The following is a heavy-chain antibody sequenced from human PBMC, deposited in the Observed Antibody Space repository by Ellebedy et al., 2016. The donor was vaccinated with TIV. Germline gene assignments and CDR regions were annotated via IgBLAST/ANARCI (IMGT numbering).Heavy chain of an antibody. V-gene: IGHV1-18*04. J-gene: IGHJ4*02. CDR3: ARTLRYFDRWDY. Sequence: AASVKVSCKTSGYSFTTHGISWVRQAPGQGLEWVGWISGYNGNTRYAQKLQGRVSMKIDTPTTTAYMELRSLRSDDTAVYYCARTLRYFDRWDYWGQGTLVTVSS. D-gene: IGHD3-9*01. CDR2: ISGYNGNT. CDR1: GYSFTTHG.